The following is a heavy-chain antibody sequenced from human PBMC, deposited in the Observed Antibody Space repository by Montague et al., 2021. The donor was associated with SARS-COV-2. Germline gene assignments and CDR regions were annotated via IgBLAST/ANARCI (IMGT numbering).Heavy chain of an antibody. V-gene: IGHV4-4*02. CDR3: TRARSKAIDY. CDR2: IFHDGTS. J-gene: IGHJ4*02. CDR1: GESMTRSW. Sequence: SETLSLTCAVSGESMTRSWWTWARQPSGQRPQWIGEIFHDGTSRSNYNPALKSRVTISIDTSKNQFFLRLSSVTAADTALYFCTRARSKAIDYWGQGALVTVSS. D-gene: IGHD2/OR15-2a*01.